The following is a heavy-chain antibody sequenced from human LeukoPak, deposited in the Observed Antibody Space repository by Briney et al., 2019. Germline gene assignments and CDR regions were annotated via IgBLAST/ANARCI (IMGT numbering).Heavy chain of an antibody. CDR3: AKERGHPLPNYHMDV. CDR1: GFTFNSYA. V-gene: IGHV3-23*01. Sequence: GGSLRLSCAASGFTFNSYAMSWVRQAPGQGLEWVSTIVDTGVGTFYADSVRGRFTISRDSSKNMLYLQMNSLRADDTAVYYCAKERGHPLPNYHMDVWGKGTTVTVSS. J-gene: IGHJ6*03. D-gene: IGHD4/OR15-4a*01. CDR2: IVDTGVGT.